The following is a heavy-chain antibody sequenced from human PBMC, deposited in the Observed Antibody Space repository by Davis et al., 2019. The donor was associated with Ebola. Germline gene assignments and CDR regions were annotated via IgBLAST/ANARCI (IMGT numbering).Heavy chain of an antibody. CDR1: GYTFTSYY. D-gene: IGHD6-19*01. V-gene: IGHV1-46*01. J-gene: IGHJ5*02. CDR2: INPSGGST. CDR3: ARVRAVAGMTPWFDP. Sequence: AASVKVSCKASGYTFTSYYMHWVRQAPGQGLEWMGIINPSGGSTSYAQKLQGRVTMTTDTSTSTAYMELRSLRSDDTAVYYCARVRAVAGMTPWFDPWGQGTLVTVSS.